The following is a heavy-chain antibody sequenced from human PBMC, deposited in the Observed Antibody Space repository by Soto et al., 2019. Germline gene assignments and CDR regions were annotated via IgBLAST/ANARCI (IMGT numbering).Heavy chain of an antibody. CDR1: GYSFTSYW. CDR2: IYPGDSDT. Sequence: PGESLKISCKGSGYSFTSYWIGWVRQMPGKGLEWMGIIYPGDSDTRYSPSFQGQVTMSADKSISTAYLQWSSLKAPDTAMYYCARLISSGWYVALPISDYCGQGTLVTVSS. D-gene: IGHD6-19*01. J-gene: IGHJ4*02. V-gene: IGHV5-51*01. CDR3: ARLISSGWYVALPISDY.